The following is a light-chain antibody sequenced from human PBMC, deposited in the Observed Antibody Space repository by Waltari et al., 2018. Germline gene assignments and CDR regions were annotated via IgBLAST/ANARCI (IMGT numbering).Light chain of an antibody. CDR2: WAS. CDR3: QQYYSTPYT. J-gene: IGKJ2*01. CDR1: QSVLYSSNNKNY. V-gene: IGKV4-1*01. Sequence: DIVMTQSPDSLAVSLGERATINCKSSQSVLYSSNNKNYLAWHQQKPGQPPKLILYWASTRESGVPDRFSGSGSGTDFTLTISTLQAEDVAIYYCQQYYSTPYTFGQGTKLEIK.